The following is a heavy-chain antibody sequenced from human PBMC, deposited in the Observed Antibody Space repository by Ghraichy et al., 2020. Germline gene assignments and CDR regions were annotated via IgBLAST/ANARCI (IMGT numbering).Heavy chain of an antibody. CDR2: IYTSGST. Sequence: SETLSLTCTVSGGSISSYYWSWIRQPAGKGLEWIGRIYTSGSTNYNPSLKSRVTMSVDTSKNQFSLKLSSVTTADTAVYYCARGGAAIFLPLGDAFDIWGQGTMVTVSS. D-gene: IGHD5-18*01. V-gene: IGHV4-4*07. CDR1: GGSISSYY. J-gene: IGHJ3*02. CDR3: ARGGAAIFLPLGDAFDI.